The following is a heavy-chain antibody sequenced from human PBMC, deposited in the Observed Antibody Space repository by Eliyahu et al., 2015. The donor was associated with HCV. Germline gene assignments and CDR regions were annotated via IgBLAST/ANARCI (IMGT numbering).Heavy chain of an antibody. CDR3: ARSYCSEDTCYSRFDN. Sequence: EVQLVQSGAEXKKPGESLKISCRGSGYSFSTYXXICWWCVRPGHGKGLEWMGIVSPGDSDARYSPSFEGQVTISADKSINTVYLQWSSLKASDTAMYYCARSYCSEDTCYSRFDNWGQGTLVTVSS. CDR1: GYSFSTYXX. J-gene: IGHJ4*02. D-gene: IGHD2-15*01. CDR2: VSPGDSDA. V-gene: IGHV5-51*01.